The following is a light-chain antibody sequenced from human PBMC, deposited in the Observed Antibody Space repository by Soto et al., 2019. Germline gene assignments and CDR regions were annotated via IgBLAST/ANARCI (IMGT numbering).Light chain of an antibody. CDR3: QQANSFPRT. CDR1: QGISSC. Sequence: DIQMTQSPSSVSASVGDRVTITCRATQGISSCLAWYQQKPGKAPKLLIYAASSLQSVVPSRFSGSGSGTDFTLTINNLQPEDFATYYCQQANSFPRTFGPGTKVDI. CDR2: AAS. J-gene: IGKJ3*01. V-gene: IGKV1-12*01.